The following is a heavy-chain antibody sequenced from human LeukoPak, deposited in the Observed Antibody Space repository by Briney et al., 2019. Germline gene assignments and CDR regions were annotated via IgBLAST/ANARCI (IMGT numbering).Heavy chain of an antibody. J-gene: IGHJ4*02. Sequence: ASVKVSCKASGYTFTGYYMHWVRQAPGQGLEWMGWINPNSGGTNYAQKFQGRVTMTRDTSISTACMELSRLISDDTAVYYCAKEYSSGWSRFDYWGQGTLVTVSS. CDR1: GYTFTGYY. CDR3: AKEYSSGWSRFDY. V-gene: IGHV1-2*02. D-gene: IGHD6-19*01. CDR2: INPNSGGT.